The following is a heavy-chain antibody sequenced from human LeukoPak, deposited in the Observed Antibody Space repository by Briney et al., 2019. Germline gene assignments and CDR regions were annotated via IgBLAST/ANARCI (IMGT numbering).Heavy chain of an antibody. CDR3: ASFSIAVAGTRGAFDI. V-gene: IGHV3-64*01. CDR1: GFTFSSYA. Sequence: GGSLRLSCAASGFTFSSYAMHWVRQAPGKGLEYVSAISSNGGSTYYANSVKGRFTISRDNSKNTQYLQMGSLRAEDMAVYYCASFSIAVAGTRGAFDIWGQGTMVTVSS. D-gene: IGHD6-19*01. J-gene: IGHJ3*02. CDR2: ISSNGGST.